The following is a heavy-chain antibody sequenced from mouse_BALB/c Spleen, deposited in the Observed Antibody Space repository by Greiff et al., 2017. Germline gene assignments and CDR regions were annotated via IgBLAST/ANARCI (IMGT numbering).Heavy chain of an antibody. V-gene: IGHV1-7*01. CDR1: GYTFTSYW. CDR3: ARQYGNYLDY. Sequence: VQVVESGAELAKPGASVKMSCKASGYTFTSYWMHWVKQRPGQGLEWIGYINPSTGYTNYNQKFKDKATLTADKSSSTAYMQLSSLTSEDSAVYYCARQYGNYLDYWGQGTSVTVSS. CDR2: INPSTGYT. J-gene: IGHJ4*01. D-gene: IGHD2-10*02.